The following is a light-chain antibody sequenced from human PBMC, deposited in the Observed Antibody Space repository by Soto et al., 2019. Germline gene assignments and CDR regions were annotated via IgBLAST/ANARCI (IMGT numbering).Light chain of an antibody. CDR1: SSNIGNNF. V-gene: IGLV1-51*01. J-gene: IGLJ1*01. CDR3: GTWDSSLSAYV. Sequence: QSVLTQPPSVSAAPGQKVTISCSGSSSNIGNNFVSWYQQFPGTAPKFLIYDNNKRPSGIPDRFSGSKSGTSATLGITGLQTGDEADYYCGTWDSSLSAYVFGTGTKVTVL. CDR2: DNN.